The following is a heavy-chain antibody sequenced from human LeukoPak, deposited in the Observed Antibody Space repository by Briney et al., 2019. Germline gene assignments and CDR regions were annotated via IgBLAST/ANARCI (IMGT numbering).Heavy chain of an antibody. Sequence: SETLSLTCTVSGGSISSYYWSWIRQPPGKGLEWIGDIYYSGSTNYNPSLKSRVTISVDTSKNQFSLKLSSVTAADTAVYYCARSYDFWSGYFYWGQGTLVTVSS. CDR1: GGSISSYY. J-gene: IGHJ4*02. CDR3: ARSYDFWSGYFY. D-gene: IGHD3-3*01. V-gene: IGHV4-59*01. CDR2: IYYSGST.